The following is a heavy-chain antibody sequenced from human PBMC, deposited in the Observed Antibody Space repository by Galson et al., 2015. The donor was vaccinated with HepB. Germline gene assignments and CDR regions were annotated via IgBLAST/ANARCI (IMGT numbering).Heavy chain of an antibody. Sequence: QSGAEVKKPGGSLRISCKGSGYSFTSYWISWVRQMPGKGLEWMGRIDPSDSYTNYSPSFQGHVTISADKSISTAYLQWSSLKASDTAMYYCARHRYFETGTTLNWFDPWGQGTLVTVSS. CDR2: IDPSDSYT. CDR1: GYSFTSYW. V-gene: IGHV5-10-1*01. D-gene: IGHD1-1*01. J-gene: IGHJ5*02. CDR3: ARHRYFETGTTLNWFDP.